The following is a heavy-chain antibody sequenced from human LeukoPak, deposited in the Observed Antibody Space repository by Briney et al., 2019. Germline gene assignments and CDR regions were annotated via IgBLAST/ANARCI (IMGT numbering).Heavy chain of an antibody. CDR2: ISGGGGST. V-gene: IGHV3-23*01. Sequence: GGSLRLPCAASGFTFSSYAMSWVRQAPGKGLEWVSDISGGGGSTYYADSVKGRFTISRDNSKNTLYLQMNSLRAEDTAVYYCAKTIIFGTTRYYDYWGQGTLVTVSS. D-gene: IGHD1-7*01. CDR1: GFTFSSYA. J-gene: IGHJ4*02. CDR3: AKTIIFGTTRYYDY.